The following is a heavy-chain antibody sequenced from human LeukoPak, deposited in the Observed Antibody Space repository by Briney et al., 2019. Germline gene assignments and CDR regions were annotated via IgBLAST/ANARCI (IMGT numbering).Heavy chain of an antibody. CDR3: ARRRGGGAAGKDWFDP. CDR1: GFTFSSYW. V-gene: IGHV3-7*03. D-gene: IGHD6-13*01. CDR2: IKQDGSEK. J-gene: IGHJ5*02. Sequence: GGSLRLSCAASGFTFSSYWMSWVRQAPGKGLEWVANIKQDGSEKYYVDSVKGRFTISRDNAKNSLYLQMNSLRAEDTAVSYCARRRGGGAAGKDWFDPWGQGTLVTVSS.